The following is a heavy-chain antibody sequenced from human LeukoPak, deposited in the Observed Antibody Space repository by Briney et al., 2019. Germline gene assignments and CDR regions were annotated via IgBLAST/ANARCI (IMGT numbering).Heavy chain of an antibody. CDR3: ARGPAVTATLNFDY. J-gene: IGHJ4*02. D-gene: IGHD2-21*02. Sequence: MPGGSLRLSCAASGGTFSSYAISWVRQAPGQGLEWMGRIIPILGIANYAQKFQGRVTITADKSTSTASMALSSLRSEDTAVYYCARGPAVTATLNFDYWGQGTLVTVSS. V-gene: IGHV1-69*04. CDR2: IIPILGIA. CDR1: GGTFSSYA.